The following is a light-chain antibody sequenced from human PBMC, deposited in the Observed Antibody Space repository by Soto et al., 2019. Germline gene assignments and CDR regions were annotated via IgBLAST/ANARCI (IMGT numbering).Light chain of an antibody. J-gene: IGLJ2*01. Sequence: QSALTQPASVSGSPGQSITISCTGTGSDVGAYNYVSWYQQHPGKAPKLMIYDVSDRPSGVSNRFSGSKSGNTASLTISGLPAEDEAYYCFSSYRNNSALVFGGGTKLTVL. V-gene: IGLV2-14*01. CDR3: SSYRNNSALV. CDR2: DVS. CDR1: GSDVGAYNY.